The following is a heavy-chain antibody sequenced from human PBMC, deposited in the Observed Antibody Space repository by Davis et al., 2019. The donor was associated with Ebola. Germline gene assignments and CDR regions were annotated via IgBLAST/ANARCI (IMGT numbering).Heavy chain of an antibody. J-gene: IGHJ3*02. CDR3: VKDSSNIWFDI. D-gene: IGHD2/OR15-2a*01. CDR2: ISYDGNNK. CDR1: GVTFTTYA. V-gene: IGHV3-30*09. Sequence: SLKISCTASGVTFTTYAMHWVRQAPGKGLEWVALISYDGNNKYYADSVKGRFAISRDNSRGTLYLQMNSLRVEDSAIYYCVKDSSNIWFDIWGQGTLVTVSS.